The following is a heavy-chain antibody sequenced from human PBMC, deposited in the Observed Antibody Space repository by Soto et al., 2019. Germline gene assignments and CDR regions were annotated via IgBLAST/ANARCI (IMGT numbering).Heavy chain of an antibody. J-gene: IGHJ6*02. V-gene: IGHV3-13*05. Sequence: EVQLVESGGGLVQPGGSLGRSCEASGFTFRNYDMHWVRQGTGKGLEWVSGISAAGDPDYADSVEGRFTISSENAQNSFFLQMNSLRVGDTAVYYCARTDRDFYGLDVWGQGTTVIVSS. CDR1: GFTFRNYD. CDR3: ARTDRDFYGLDV. CDR2: ISAAGDP.